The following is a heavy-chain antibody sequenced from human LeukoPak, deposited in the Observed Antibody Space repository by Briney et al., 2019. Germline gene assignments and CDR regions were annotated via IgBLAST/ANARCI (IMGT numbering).Heavy chain of an antibody. CDR3: AREGSDSSGYYYVLDY. CDR1: GYSISSGYY. Sequence: SETLSLTCTVSGYSISSGYYWGWIRQPPGKGLEWIGSIYHSGSTYYNPSLKSRVTISVDTSKNQFSLKLSSVTAADTAVYYCAREGSDSSGYYYVLDYWGQGTLVTVSS. V-gene: IGHV4-38-2*02. J-gene: IGHJ4*02. D-gene: IGHD3-22*01. CDR2: IYHSGST.